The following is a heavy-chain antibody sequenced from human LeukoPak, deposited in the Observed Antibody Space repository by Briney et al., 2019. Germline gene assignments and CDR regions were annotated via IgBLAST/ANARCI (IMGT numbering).Heavy chain of an antibody. V-gene: IGHV3-48*01. Sequence: GGSLRLSCAASGFTFSSYEMNWVRQAPGKGLEWVSYISSSSSTIYYADSVKGRFTISRDNAKNSLYLQMNSLRAEDTAVYYCARDPEYDFWSGYHGDYWGQGTLVTVSS. J-gene: IGHJ4*02. CDR3: ARDPEYDFWSGYHGDY. CDR2: ISSSSSTI. D-gene: IGHD3-3*01. CDR1: GFTFSSYE.